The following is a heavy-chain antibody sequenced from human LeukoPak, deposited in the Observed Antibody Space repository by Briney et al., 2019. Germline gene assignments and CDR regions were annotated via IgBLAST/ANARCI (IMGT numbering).Heavy chain of an antibody. CDR2: IKIKTDGGTT. CDR3: TTWFYGSGTS. Sequence: KPGGSLRLSCAASGFTFSNAWMSWVRQAPGKGPEWVGRIKIKTDGGTTDYAAPVKGRFTISRDDSKNTLYLQMDSLKTEDTAVYYCTTWFYGSGTSWGQGTLVTVSS. V-gene: IGHV3-15*01. D-gene: IGHD3-10*01. J-gene: IGHJ5*02. CDR1: GFTFSNAW.